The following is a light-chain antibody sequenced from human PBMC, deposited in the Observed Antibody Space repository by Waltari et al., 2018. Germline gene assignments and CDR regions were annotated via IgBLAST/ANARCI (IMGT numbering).Light chain of an antibody. Sequence: EIVLTQSPATLSLSPGQSATLSCRASHSVSINLGWYQQKLGQPPRLLIYDTSNRATGIPDRFSASGFGTDFTLTISSLEPEDFAVYFCQQTSSWPLTFGGGTKVEIK. CDR2: DTS. CDR1: HSVSIN. V-gene: IGKV3-11*01. CDR3: QQTSSWPLT. J-gene: IGKJ4*01.